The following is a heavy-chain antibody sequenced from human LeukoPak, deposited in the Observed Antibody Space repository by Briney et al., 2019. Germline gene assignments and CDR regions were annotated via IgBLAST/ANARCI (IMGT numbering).Heavy chain of an antibody. V-gene: IGHV1-18*04. D-gene: IGHD3-3*01. CDR1: GYTFTTYG. CDR2: ISTYNGNT. J-gene: IGHJ4*02. CDR3: ARDLTEDFWSGFYSYFDF. Sequence: ASVKVSCKASGYTFTTYGLSWVRQAPGQGLEWMGWISTYNGNTNYAQKFQGRVTMTTDTSTSTAYMELRSLRSDDTAVYYCARDLTEDFWSGFYSYFDFWGQGTLVTVSS.